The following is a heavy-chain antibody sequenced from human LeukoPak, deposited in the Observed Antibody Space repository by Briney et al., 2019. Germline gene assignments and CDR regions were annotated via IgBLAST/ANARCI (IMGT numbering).Heavy chain of an antibody. CDR2: IYYSGST. Sequence: SETLSLTCTVSGGSISSYYWSWIRQPPGKGLEWIGYIYYSGSTNYNPSLKSRVTISVDTSKNQFSLKLSSVTAEDTAVYYCARAWKGGLDYWGQGTLVTVSS. CDR3: ARAWKGGLDY. CDR1: GGSISSYY. D-gene: IGHD1-1*01. V-gene: IGHV4-59*12. J-gene: IGHJ4*02.